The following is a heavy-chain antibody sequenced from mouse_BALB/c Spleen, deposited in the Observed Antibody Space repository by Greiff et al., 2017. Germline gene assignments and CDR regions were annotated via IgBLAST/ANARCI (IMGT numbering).Heavy chain of an antibody. CDR3: ACYDGYPY. J-gene: IGHJ2*01. CDR2: IDPANGNT. Sequence: VQLKQSGAELVKPGASVKLSCTASGFNIKDTYMHWVKQRPEQGLEWIGRIDPANGNTKYDPKFQGKATITADTSSNTAYLQLSSLTSEDTAVYYCACYDGYPYWGQGTTLTVSS. D-gene: IGHD2-3*01. V-gene: IGHV14-3*02. CDR1: GFNIKDTY.